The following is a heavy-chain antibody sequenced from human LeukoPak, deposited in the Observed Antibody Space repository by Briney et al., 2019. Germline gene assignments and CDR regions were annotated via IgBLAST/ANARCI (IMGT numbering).Heavy chain of an antibody. CDR1: GFTFSSYS. CDR2: ISSSSSYI. J-gene: IGHJ6*03. Sequence: GGSLRLSCAASGFTFSSYSMNWVHQAPGKGLEWVSSISSSSSYIYYADSVKGRFTISRDNAKNSLYLQMNSLRAEDTAVYYCARDGTPIYSSGWNYMDVWGKGTTVTISS. D-gene: IGHD6-25*01. CDR3: ARDGTPIYSSGWNYMDV. V-gene: IGHV3-21*01.